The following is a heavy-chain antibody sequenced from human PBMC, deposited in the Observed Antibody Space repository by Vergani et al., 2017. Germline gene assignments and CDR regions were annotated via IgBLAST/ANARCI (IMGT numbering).Heavy chain of an antibody. J-gene: IGHJ4*02. D-gene: IGHD6-19*01. Sequence: EVQLVESGGGLVKPGGSLRLSCAASGFTFSSYSMNWVRQAPGKGLEWVSSIISSSSYIYYADSVKGRFTISRDNAKNSRYLQMNSLRAEDTAVYYCARDEAVIAVAGPFFDYWGQGTLVTVSS. CDR3: ARDEAVIAVAGPFFDY. CDR2: IISSSSYI. CDR1: GFTFSSYS. V-gene: IGHV3-21*01.